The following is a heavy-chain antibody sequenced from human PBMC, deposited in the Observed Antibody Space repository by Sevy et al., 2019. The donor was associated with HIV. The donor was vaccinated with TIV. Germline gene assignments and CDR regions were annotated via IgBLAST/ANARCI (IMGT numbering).Heavy chain of an antibody. J-gene: IGHJ4*02. D-gene: IGHD2-21*02. V-gene: IGHV3-30*04. CDR1: GFTFSHYA. CDR2: MSYVGNSE. Sequence: GGSRRLSCAASGFTFSHYALHWVRQAPGKGLEWVAIMSYVGNSENYADSVKGRFTIPRDNSKNALYLQMNSLRAEDTALYYCARLSSCGGDCYYFDYWGQGTLVTVSS. CDR3: ARLSSCGGDCYYFDY.